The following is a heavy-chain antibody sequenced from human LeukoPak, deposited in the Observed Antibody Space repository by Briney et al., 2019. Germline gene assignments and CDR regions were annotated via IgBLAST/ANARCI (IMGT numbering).Heavy chain of an antibody. D-gene: IGHD3-10*01. CDR1: GFTFSSHG. J-gene: IGHJ4*02. CDR3: ARDGGFGYHGSGSYFLFDY. Sequence: PGGSLRLSCAASGFTFSSHGMSWVRQAPGKGLEWVSTISGSGDNTYYADSVKGRFTISRDNAKNSLYLQMNSLRAEDTAVYYCARDGGFGYHGSGSYFLFDYWGQGTLVTVSS. V-gene: IGHV3-23*01. CDR2: ISGSGDNT.